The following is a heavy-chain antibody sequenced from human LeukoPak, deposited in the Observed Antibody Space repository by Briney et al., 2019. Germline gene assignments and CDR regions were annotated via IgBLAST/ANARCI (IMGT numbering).Heavy chain of an antibody. Sequence: GGSLRLSCAASGFTFSNCAMSWVRQAPGKGLEWVSAIGGSDGVTLYADSVEGRFTISRDNSKNTLYLQMNSLRAEDTAVYYCAGGLSCSSTSCPSRYYFDYWGQGTLVTVSS. D-gene: IGHD2-2*01. CDR3: AGGLSCSSTSCPSRYYFDY. V-gene: IGHV3-23*01. CDR2: IGGSDGVT. CDR1: GFTFSNCA. J-gene: IGHJ4*02.